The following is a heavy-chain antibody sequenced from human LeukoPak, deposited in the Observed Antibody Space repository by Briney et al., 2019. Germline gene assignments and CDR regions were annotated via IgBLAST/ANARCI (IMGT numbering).Heavy chain of an antibody. CDR2: IQYDGTNK. CDR1: GFTFRSSA. J-gene: IGHJ4*02. Sequence: GGTLRLSCAASGFTFRSSAMHWVRQAPGKGLEWVAFIQYDGTNKYYADSVKGRFTISRDNSKNTLYLQMNSLRAEDTAVYYCANLPLWFGELPDYWGQGTLVTVSS. V-gene: IGHV3-30*02. CDR3: ANLPLWFGELPDY. D-gene: IGHD3-10*01.